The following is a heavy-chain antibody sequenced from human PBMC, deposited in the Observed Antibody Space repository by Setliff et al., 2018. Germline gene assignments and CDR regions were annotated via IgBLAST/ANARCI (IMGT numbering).Heavy chain of an antibody. CDR1: GFTFSRYA. Sequence: GGSLRLSCVASGFTFSRYAMSWVRQAPGKGLEWVSAIIGSGISTYYADSVQGRVTISRDNHKNTLHLQMNSLRVEDTAIYYCAKSPHDFWSGRVFFDYWGQGMLVTVSS. D-gene: IGHD3-3*01. CDR3: AKSPHDFWSGRVFFDY. CDR2: IIGSGIST. V-gene: IGHV3-23*01. J-gene: IGHJ4*01.